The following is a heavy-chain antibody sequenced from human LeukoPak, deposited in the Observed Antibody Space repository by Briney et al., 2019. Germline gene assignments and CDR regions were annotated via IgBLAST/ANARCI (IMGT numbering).Heavy chain of an antibody. CDR3: TRQRGYSSGSLDY. Sequence: GGSLTLFCTASGFTFCDYAMSWVRQAPGKGLEGVGFIRSKAYGGTTEYGASVKGRFTISRDDSKSIAYLQMNSLRTEDTAVYYCTRQRGYSSGSLDYWGQGTLVTVSS. J-gene: IGHJ4*02. CDR2: IRSKAYGGTT. V-gene: IGHV3-49*04. D-gene: IGHD6-19*01. CDR1: GFTFCDYA.